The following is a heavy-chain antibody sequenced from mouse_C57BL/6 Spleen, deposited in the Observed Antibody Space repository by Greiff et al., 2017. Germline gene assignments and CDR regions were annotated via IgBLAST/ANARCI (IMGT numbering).Heavy chain of an antibody. J-gene: IGHJ2*01. CDR1: GYAFSSYW. V-gene: IGHV1-80*01. Sequence: QVQLQQSGAELVKPGASVKISCKASGYAFSSYWMNWVKQRPGKGLEWIGQISPGDGDTNYNGKFKGKATLTADKSSSTAYIQLSSLSTEDAAECLRAREDYGSRYSGKGGKGTTNTVSS. CDR2: ISPGDGDT. D-gene: IGHD1-1*01. CDR3: AREDYGSRYSGK.